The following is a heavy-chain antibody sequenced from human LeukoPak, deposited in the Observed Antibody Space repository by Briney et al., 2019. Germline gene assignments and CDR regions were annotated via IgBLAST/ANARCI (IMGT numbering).Heavy chain of an antibody. CDR3: ARHPAGDGWYYYYYYMDV. CDR2: IYISGIT. J-gene: IGHJ6*03. V-gene: IGHV4-4*07. CDR1: GDSITNYY. D-gene: IGHD5-24*01. Sequence: SETLSLTCSVSGDSITNYYWNWIRQPAGKGLEWIGRIYISGITNYNPSLKRRVPMSVDTSKNQFSLKLSSVTAADTAVYYCARHPAGDGWYYYYYYMDVWGKGTTVTISS.